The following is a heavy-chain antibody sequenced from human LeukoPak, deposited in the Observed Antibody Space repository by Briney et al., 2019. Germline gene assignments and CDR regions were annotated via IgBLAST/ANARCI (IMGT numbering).Heavy chain of an antibody. CDR3: ARFEYGSAAFDI. D-gene: IGHD4-17*01. V-gene: IGHV4-34*01. Sequence: SETLSLTCAVYGGSFSGYYWSWIRQPPGKGLEWIGEINHSGSTNYNPSLKSRVTISVDTSKNQLSLKLSSVTAADTAVYYCARFEYGSAAFDIWGQGTMVTVSS. CDR1: GGSFSGYY. CDR2: INHSGST. J-gene: IGHJ3*02.